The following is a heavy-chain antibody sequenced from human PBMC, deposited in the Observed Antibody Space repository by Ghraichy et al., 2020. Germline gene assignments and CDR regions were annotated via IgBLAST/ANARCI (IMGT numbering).Heavy chain of an antibody. V-gene: IGHV3-30*02. CDR2: IRFDGSNK. CDR1: GFTFSNHG. D-gene: IGHD2-21*02. J-gene: IGHJ4*02. CDR3: TKDAGTAISTRHFDY. Sequence: GGSLRLSCEASGFTFSNHGMHWVRQGPGKGLEWVALIRFDGSNKFYMDSVKGRFTISRDNSNNTPYLQMNGLRGEDTAVYYCTKDAGTAISTRHFDYWGQGTLVTVSS.